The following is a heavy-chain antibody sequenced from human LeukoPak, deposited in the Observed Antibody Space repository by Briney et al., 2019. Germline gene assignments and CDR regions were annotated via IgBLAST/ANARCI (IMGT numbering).Heavy chain of an antibody. CDR1: GFTFSSYA. D-gene: IGHD4-17*01. V-gene: IGHV3-30*04. CDR2: ISYDGSNK. CDR3: ARDEVDYGDYESYYYYMDV. J-gene: IGHJ6*03. Sequence: GGSLRLSCAASGFTFSSYAMHWVRQAPGKGLEWVAVISYDGSNKYYADSVKGRFTISRDNAKNSLYLQMNSLRAEDTAVYYCARDEVDYGDYESYYYYMDVWGKGTTVTISS.